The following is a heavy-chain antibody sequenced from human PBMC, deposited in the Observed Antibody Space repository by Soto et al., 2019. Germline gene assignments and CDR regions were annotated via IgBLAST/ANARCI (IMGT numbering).Heavy chain of an antibody. CDR2: ISYDGSNK. CDR1: GFTFSIYA. CDR3: ARGDIVVVLAGQSRYYYGMDV. Sequence: HPGGSLRLSCAASGFTFSIYAMHWVRQAPGKGLERVAVISYDGSNKYYADSVKGRFTISRDNSKNTLYLQMNSLRAEDTAVYYCARGDIVVVLAGQSRYYYGMDVWGQGTTVTVSS. D-gene: IGHD2-2*01. V-gene: IGHV3-30-3*01. J-gene: IGHJ6*02.